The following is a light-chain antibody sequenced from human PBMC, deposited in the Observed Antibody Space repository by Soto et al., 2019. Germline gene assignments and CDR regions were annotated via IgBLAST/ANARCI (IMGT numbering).Light chain of an antibody. CDR2: AAY. CDR1: QSVLHNSNNKNY. J-gene: IGKJ1*01. V-gene: IGKV4-1*01. Sequence: DIVMTQSPDSLAAYLGERATINCMSSQSVLHNSNNKNYLNWYRQKPGKAPKXXIYAAYTLQSGVPSMFSGSGAGTGFTRTISSLQPEDVQADGCQQSYDMTWTFGQGTKVDI. CDR3: QQSYDMTWT.